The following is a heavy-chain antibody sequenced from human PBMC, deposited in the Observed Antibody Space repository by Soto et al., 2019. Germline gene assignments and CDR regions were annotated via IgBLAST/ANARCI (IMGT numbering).Heavy chain of an antibody. D-gene: IGHD6-13*01. CDR1: GYTFTGYY. Sequence: ASVKVSCKASGYTFTGYYMHWVRQAPGQGLEWMGWINPNSGGTNYAQKFQGWVTMTRDTSISTAYMELSRLRSDDTAVYYCARQTGYSSSHDAFDIWGQGTMVTVSS. J-gene: IGHJ3*02. CDR2: INPNSGGT. CDR3: ARQTGYSSSHDAFDI. V-gene: IGHV1-2*04.